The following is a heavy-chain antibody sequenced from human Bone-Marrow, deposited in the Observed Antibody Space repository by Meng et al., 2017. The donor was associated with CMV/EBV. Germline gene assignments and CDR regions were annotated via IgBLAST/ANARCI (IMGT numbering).Heavy chain of an antibody. D-gene: IGHD2-2*03. CDR1: GFTFSSYA. Sequence: GGSLRLSCVASGFTFSSYAMSWVRQAPGKGLEWVSAISGSGGSIYYADSVKGRFTISRDNAKNSLYLQMNSLRAEDTAVYYCARMGDLDIVVVPAAIDDAFDIWGQGTMVTVS. CDR3: ARMGDLDIVVVPAAIDDAFDI. CDR2: ISGSGGSI. J-gene: IGHJ3*02. V-gene: IGHV3-23*01.